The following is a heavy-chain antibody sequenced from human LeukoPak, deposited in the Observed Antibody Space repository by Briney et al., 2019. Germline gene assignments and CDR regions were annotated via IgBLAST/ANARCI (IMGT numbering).Heavy chain of an antibody. Sequence: SETLSLTCTVSGGSISSYYWSWIRQPPGKGLEWIGYIYYSGSTNYNPSLKSRVTISVDTSKNQFSLKLSSVTAADTAVYYCAREGRGDYYGSGSFDYWGQGTLVTVSS. D-gene: IGHD3-10*01. CDR1: GGSISSYY. CDR3: AREGRGDYYGSGSFDY. V-gene: IGHV4-59*12. CDR2: IYYSGST. J-gene: IGHJ4*02.